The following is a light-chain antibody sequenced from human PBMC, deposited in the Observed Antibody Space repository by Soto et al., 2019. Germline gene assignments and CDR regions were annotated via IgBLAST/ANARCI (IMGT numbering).Light chain of an antibody. Sequence: HSVLTQPPSASGSLGQSVTISCTGTASDVGVYNYVSWYQHHPGKAPKLMIYEVTKRPSGVPDRFSGSKSGNTASLTVSGLQDEDEADYYCRSYAGRTTLYGCATGPKVTV. V-gene: IGLV2-8*01. CDR3: RSYAGRTTLYG. CDR2: EVT. J-gene: IGLJ1*01. CDR1: ASDVGVYNY.